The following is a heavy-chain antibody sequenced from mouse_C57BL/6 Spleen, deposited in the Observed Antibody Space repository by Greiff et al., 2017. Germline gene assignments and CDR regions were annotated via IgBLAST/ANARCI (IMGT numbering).Heavy chain of an antibody. CDR1: GYTFTSYW. D-gene: IGHD1-1*01. CDR2: INPSSGYT. V-gene: IGHV1-7*01. CDR3: APITTVVAPPLDY. J-gene: IGHJ2*01. Sequence: VQLQQSGAELAKPGASVKLSCKASGYTFTSYWMHWVKQRPGQGLEWIGYINPSSGYTKYNQKFKDKATLTADKSSSTAYMQLSSLTYEDSAVYYCAPITTVVAPPLDYWGQGTTLTVSS.